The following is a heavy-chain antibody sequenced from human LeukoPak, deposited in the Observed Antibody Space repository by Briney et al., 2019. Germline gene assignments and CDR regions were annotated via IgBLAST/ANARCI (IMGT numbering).Heavy chain of an antibody. D-gene: IGHD6-19*01. J-gene: IGHJ4*02. Sequence: TSETLSLTCAVSGGSISSSNWWSWVRQPPGKGLEWIGEIYHSGSTNYNPSLKSRVTISVDKSKNQFSLKLSSVTAADTAVYYCARDGVAGGREWVLDYWGQGTLVTVSS. CDR3: ARDGVAGGREWVLDY. V-gene: IGHV4-4*02. CDR2: IYHSGST. CDR1: GGSISSSNW.